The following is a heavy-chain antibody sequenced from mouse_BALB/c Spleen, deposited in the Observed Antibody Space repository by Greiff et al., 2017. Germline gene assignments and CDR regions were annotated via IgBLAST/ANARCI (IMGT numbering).Heavy chain of an antibody. CDR3: ARRYGNYYYAMDY. D-gene: IGHD2-1*01. CDR1: GFTFSSFG. CDR2: ISSGSSTT. Sequence: EVKLVESGGGLVQPGGSRKLSCAASGFTFSSFGMHWVRQAPEKGLEWVAYISSGSSTTYYADTVKGRFTISRDNPKNTLFLQMTSLRSEDTAMYYCARRYGNYYYAMDYWGQGTSVTVSS. V-gene: IGHV5-17*02. J-gene: IGHJ4*01.